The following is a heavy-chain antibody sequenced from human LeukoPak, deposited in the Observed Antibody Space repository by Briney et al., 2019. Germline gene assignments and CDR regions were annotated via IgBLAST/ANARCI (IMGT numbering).Heavy chain of an antibody. Sequence: PSETLSLTCTFSGGFISGSNYYWAWIRQAPGKGLEWIGSIYHSGSTYYNPSLKSRVTISVDTSKNQFSLKLSSVTAADTAVYYCASVYYYDSGDAFDIWGQGTMVTVSS. J-gene: IGHJ3*02. CDR3: ASVYYYDSGDAFDI. CDR2: IYHSGST. D-gene: IGHD3-10*01. CDR1: GGFISGSNYY. V-gene: IGHV4-39*07.